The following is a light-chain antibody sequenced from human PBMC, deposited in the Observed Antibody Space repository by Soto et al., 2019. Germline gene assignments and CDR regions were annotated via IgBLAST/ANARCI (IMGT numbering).Light chain of an antibody. V-gene: IGLV2-14*01. CDR1: SSDVGAYNL. CDR2: EVS. Sequence: QSALTQPASVSGSPGQSVTISCTGTSSDVGAYNLVSWYQQYPGKVPKLIIYEVSNRPSGVSKRFSGSKSGNTASLTISGLQAEDEADYYCCTSYEGGGKYVFGTGTKLTVL. J-gene: IGLJ1*01. CDR3: TSYEGGGKYV.